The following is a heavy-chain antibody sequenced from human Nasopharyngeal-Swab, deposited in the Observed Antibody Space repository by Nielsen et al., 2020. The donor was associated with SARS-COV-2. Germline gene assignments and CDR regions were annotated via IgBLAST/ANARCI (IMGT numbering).Heavy chain of an antibody. CDR3: AKDVSPYGPDAFDI. J-gene: IGHJ3*02. Sequence: GESLKISCAASGFTFDDYAMHWVRQAPGKGLEWVSLISGDGGSTYYADSVKGRFTISRDNSKNSLYLQMNSLRTEDTALYYCAKDVSPYGPDAFDIWGQGTMVTVSS. V-gene: IGHV3-43*02. CDR1: GFTFDDYA. CDR2: ISGDGGST. D-gene: IGHD2-8*01.